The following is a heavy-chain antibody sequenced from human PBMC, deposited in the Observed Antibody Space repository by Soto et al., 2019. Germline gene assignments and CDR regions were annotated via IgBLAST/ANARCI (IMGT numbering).Heavy chain of an antibody. V-gene: IGHV1-69*02. CDR3: ARHYYYDSSGYLDY. Sequence: SVKVSCKASGGTFISYTISWVRQAPGQGLEWMGRIIPILGIANYAQKFQGRVTITADKSTSTAYMELSSLRSEDTAVYYCARHYYYDSSGYLDYWGQGTLVTVSS. CDR1: GGTFISYT. CDR2: IIPILGIA. J-gene: IGHJ4*02. D-gene: IGHD3-22*01.